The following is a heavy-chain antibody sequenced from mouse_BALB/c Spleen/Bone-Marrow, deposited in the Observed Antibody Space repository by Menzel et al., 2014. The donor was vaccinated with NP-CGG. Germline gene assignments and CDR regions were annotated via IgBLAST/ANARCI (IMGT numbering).Heavy chain of an antibody. D-gene: IGHD2-14*01. J-gene: IGHJ1*01. Sequence: EVKLQESGAELVKPWASVKLSCTASGFNIQDTYLHWVKRRPEQRLEWIGRIDPANGNTKYDPKFQGKATITADTSSNTAYLQLSSLTSEDTAVYYCASYRYAWYFDVWGAGTTVTVSS. V-gene: IGHV14-3*02. CDR3: ASYRYAWYFDV. CDR2: IDPANGNT. CDR1: GFNIQDTY.